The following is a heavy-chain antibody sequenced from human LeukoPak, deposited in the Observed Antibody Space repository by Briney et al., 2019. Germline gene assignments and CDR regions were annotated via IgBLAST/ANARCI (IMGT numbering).Heavy chain of an antibody. CDR1: GFPFNAYW. D-gene: IGHD6-13*01. CDR2: IRQDGDTK. V-gene: IGHV3-7*03. J-gene: IGHJ4*02. CDR3: ARSLPYGTTWYGRSDF. Sequence: GGSLRLSCAASGFPFNAYWMTWVRQAPGKGLGWVANIRQDGDTKYYVDSVKGRFTISRDNAMNSLYLQMNSPRAEDTAVYYCARSLPYGTTWYGRSDFWGQGTLVTVSS.